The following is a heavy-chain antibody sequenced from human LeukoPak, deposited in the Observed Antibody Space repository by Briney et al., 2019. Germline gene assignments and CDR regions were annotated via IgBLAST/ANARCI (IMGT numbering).Heavy chain of an antibody. CDR2: IYYSGST. V-gene: IGHV4-59*08. CDR3: AAYSSSSGDY. J-gene: IGHJ4*02. Sequence: SETLSLTCTVSGGSISSYYWSWIRQPPGKGLEWIGFIYYSGSTNYSPSLKSRVTISVDTSKNQFSLKLTSVTAADTAVYYCAAYSSSSGDYWGQGTLVTVSS. D-gene: IGHD6-6*01. CDR1: GGSISSYY.